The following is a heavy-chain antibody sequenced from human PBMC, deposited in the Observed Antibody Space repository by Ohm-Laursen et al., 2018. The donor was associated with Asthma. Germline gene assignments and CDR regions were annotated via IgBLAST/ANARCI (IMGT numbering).Heavy chain of an antibody. CDR2: GGSYYDGGLK. CDR3: AKDVKEWDLAAFDL. CDR1: GFTFRSYA. D-gene: IGHD1-26*01. V-gene: IGHV3-30*04. Sequence: SLRLSCAASGFTFRSYAMHWVRQAPGKGLEWVAVGGSYYDGGLKYYADSVNGRFTVSRDDSKNTLYLQMNSLRPDDPAVYYCAKDVKEWDLAAFDLWGQGTLVTVSS. J-gene: IGHJ4*02.